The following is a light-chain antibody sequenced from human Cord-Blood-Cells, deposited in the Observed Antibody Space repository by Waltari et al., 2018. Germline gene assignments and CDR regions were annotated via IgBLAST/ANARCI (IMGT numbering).Light chain of an antibody. J-gene: IGKJ1*01. Sequence: IEMTHSPAPRSVSPEESATRTCRASQSVSSNFAWYQQKPGQAPRLLIYGASTRATGIPARFSGSGSGTEFTLTISSLQSEDFAVYYCQQYNNWPPWTFGQGTKVEIK. CDR3: QQYNNWPPWT. V-gene: IGKV3-15*01. CDR2: GAS. CDR1: QSVSSN.